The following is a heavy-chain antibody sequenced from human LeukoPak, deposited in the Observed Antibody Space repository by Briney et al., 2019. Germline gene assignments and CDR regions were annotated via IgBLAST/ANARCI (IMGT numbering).Heavy chain of an antibody. CDR3: ARQRDTASVGAFDI. V-gene: IGHV4-4*07. J-gene: IGHJ3*02. CDR1: GGSISSYY. CDR2: IYTSGST. D-gene: IGHD5-18*01. Sequence: SETLSLTCTVSGGSISSYYWSWIRQPAGKGLEWIGRIYTSGSTNYNPSLQSRLTISVDASKNQFSLKVTSVTATDTALYYCARQRDTASVGAFDIWGQGTMVTVSS.